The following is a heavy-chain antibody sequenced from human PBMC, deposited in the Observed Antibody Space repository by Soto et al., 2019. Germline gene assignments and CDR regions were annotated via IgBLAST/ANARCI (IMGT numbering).Heavy chain of an antibody. V-gene: IGHV5-51*01. Sequence: PGESLKISCKGSGYSYSSYWIGWVRQMPGKGLEWMGIIYPGDPDTRYSPSFQGQVTISADKSISTAYLQWSSLKASDSAMYYCARQEVTTLFLYWGQGTQVTVSS. J-gene: IGHJ4*02. CDR3: ARQEVTTLFLY. CDR1: GYSYSSYW. D-gene: IGHD4-17*01. CDR2: IYPGDPDT.